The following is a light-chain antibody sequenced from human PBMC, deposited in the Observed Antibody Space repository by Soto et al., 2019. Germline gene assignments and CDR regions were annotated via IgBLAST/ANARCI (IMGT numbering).Light chain of an antibody. Sequence: QSVLTQPASVSGSPGQSITISCTGTSSDVGSYNLVSWYQQHPGKAPKLMIYEVSKRPSGVSNRFSGSKSGNTASLTISGLQAKDEADYYCCSYAGSSTPYVFGTGTQLTVL. CDR1: SSDVGSYNL. CDR2: EVS. V-gene: IGLV2-23*02. CDR3: CSYAGSSTPYV. J-gene: IGLJ1*01.